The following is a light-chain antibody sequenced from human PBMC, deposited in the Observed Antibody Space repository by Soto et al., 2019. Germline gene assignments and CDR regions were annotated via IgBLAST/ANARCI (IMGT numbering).Light chain of an antibody. CDR3: SSYAGSSTWV. Sequence: QSVLTQPASVSGSPGQSITISCTGTSSDVGAYNYVSWYQQHPGKAPKLVIYGVTERPSGVPDRFSGSKSGNTASLTVSGLQSEDEADYYCSSYAGSSTWVFGGGTKVTVL. V-gene: IGLV2-8*01. J-gene: IGLJ3*02. CDR2: GVT. CDR1: SSDVGAYNY.